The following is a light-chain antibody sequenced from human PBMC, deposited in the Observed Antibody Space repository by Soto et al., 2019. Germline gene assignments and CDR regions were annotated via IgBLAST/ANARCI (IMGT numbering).Light chain of an antibody. CDR1: QSISRY. V-gene: IGKV3-11*01. CDR2: DAS. Sequence: EIVLTQSPATLSLLPGERATLSCRASQSISRYLAWYQQKRGQAPRLLIYDASNRATGIPARFSGSGSGTDFSLTISSLEPEDFAVYYCQQRSNWPLTFGGGTKVDIK. J-gene: IGKJ4*01. CDR3: QQRSNWPLT.